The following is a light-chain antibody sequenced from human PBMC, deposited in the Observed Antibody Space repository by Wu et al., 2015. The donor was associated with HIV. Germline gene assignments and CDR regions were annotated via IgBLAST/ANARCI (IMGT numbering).Light chain of an antibody. V-gene: IGKV1-39*01. Sequence: DIQMTQSPSSLSAFVGDRITITCRASQSINTYLNWYQQKPGKAPKLLIYATSSLQSWVPLRFSGSRSGTDFALTISSLQREDVATYYCQQTYSNPVTFGGGTKVQI. J-gene: IGKJ4*01. CDR3: QQTYSNPVT. CDR2: ATS. CDR1: QSINTY.